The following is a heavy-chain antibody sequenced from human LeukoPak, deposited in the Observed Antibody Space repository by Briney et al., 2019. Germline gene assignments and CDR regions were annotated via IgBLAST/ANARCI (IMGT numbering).Heavy chain of an antibody. D-gene: IGHD2-2*01. Sequence: SVKVSCKASGGTFSSYAISWVRQAPGQGLEWMGGIIPIFGTANYAQKFQGRVTITADESTSTAYMELSSLRSEDTAVYYCARVWKLYCSSTSCQTYYYYYMDVWGKGTTVTVSS. CDR3: ARVWKLYCSSTSCQTYYYYYMDV. J-gene: IGHJ6*03. CDR1: GGTFSSYA. V-gene: IGHV1-69*13. CDR2: IIPIFGTA.